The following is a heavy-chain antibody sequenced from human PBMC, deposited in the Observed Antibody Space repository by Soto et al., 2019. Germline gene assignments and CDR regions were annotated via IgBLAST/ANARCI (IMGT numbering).Heavy chain of an antibody. CDR1: GFTFSDYY. Sequence: GGSLRLSCAASGFTFSDYYMTWIRQAPGKGLEYASYISSSGTAIYYADSVKGRFTISRDNAKKSLFLQMSSLRAEDTAVYYCARAYSDAFDIWGQGTMVTVSS. CDR2: ISSSGTAI. J-gene: IGHJ3*02. V-gene: IGHV3-11*01. CDR3: ARAYSDAFDI. D-gene: IGHD2-15*01.